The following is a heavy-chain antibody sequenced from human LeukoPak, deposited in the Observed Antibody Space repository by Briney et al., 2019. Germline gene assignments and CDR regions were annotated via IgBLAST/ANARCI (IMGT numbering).Heavy chain of an antibody. CDR3: ARDGRLGQQWLVQINENYYYGMDV. CDR1: GGTFSSYA. D-gene: IGHD6-19*01. V-gene: IGHV1-69*13. Sequence: SVKVSCTASGGTFSSYATSWVRQAPGQGLEWMGGIIPIFGTANYAQKFQGRVTITADESTSTAYMELRSLRSDDTAVYYCARDGRLGQQWLVQINENYYYGMDVWGQGTTVTVSS. CDR2: IIPIFGTA. J-gene: IGHJ6*02.